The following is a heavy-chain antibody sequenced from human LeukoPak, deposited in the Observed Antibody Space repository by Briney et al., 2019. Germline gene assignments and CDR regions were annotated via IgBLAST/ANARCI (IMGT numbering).Heavy chain of an antibody. CDR2: IIPILGIA. V-gene: IGHV1-69*04. CDR1: GYTFTSYD. J-gene: IGHJ5*02. CDR3: ASAPLGFYDWFDP. Sequence: SVRVSCKASGYTFTSYDINWVRQATGQGLEWMGRIIPILGIANYAQKFQGRVTITADKSTSTAYMELSSLRSEDTAVYYCASAPLGFYDWFDPWGQGTLVTVSS. D-gene: IGHD3-16*01.